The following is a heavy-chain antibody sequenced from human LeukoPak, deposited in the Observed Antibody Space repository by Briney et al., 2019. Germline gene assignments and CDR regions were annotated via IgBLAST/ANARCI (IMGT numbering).Heavy chain of an antibody. CDR2: MYYSGST. V-gene: IGHV4-61*05. D-gene: IGHD1-26*01. J-gene: IGHJ4*02. CDR1: GGSISSSSYY. CDR3: ARRDSGSYYDY. Sequence: PSETLSLTCTVSGGSISSSSYYWGWIRQPPGKGLEWIGYMYYSGSTNYNPSLKSRVTISVDTSKNQFSLKLSSVTAADTAVYYCARRDSGSYYDYWGQGTLVTVSS.